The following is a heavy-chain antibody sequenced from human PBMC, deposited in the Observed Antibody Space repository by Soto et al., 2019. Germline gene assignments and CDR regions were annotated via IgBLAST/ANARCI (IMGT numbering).Heavy chain of an antibody. Sequence: GGSLRLSCAASGLTFSDYYMSWIRQAPGKGLEWISYIDSSGDHIYYGDSVRSRFTISRDNAKNSLFLQMNSLRAEDTAVYYCATGRLEATVLDYWGQGTLVTVSS. CDR1: GLTFSDYY. J-gene: IGHJ4*02. CDR3: ATGRLEATVLDY. CDR2: IDSSGDHI. V-gene: IGHV3-11*01. D-gene: IGHD1-26*01.